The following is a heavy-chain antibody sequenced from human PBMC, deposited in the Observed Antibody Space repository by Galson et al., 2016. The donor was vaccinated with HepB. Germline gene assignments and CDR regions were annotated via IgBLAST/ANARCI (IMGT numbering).Heavy chain of an antibody. Sequence: SLRLSCAASGITVSSSYMIWVRQAPGKGLEWVSVIDIGGTTHYADSVKGRFTISRDNSKNTLDLQMNSLRGEDTAVYYCARVSTVAHRAGYWGQGTLSPSP. V-gene: IGHV3-53*01. CDR3: ARVSTVAHRAGY. D-gene: IGHD1-14*01. CDR2: IDIGGTT. CDR1: GITVSSSY. J-gene: IGHJ4*02.